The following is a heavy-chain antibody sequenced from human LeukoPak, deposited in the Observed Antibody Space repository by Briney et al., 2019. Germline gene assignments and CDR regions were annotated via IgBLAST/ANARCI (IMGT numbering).Heavy chain of an antibody. CDR2: IRGSGGST. CDR1: GFTFSSYA. D-gene: IGHD3-3*01. V-gene: IGHV3-23*01. J-gene: IGHJ6*02. CDR3: AGYYDFWSGYYNTHYYYGMDV. Sequence: GGSLRLSCAASGFTFSSYAMSWVRQAPGKGLEWVSAIRGSGGSTYYADSVKGRFTISRDNSKNTLYLQMNSLRAEDTAVYYCAGYYDFWSGYYNTHYYYGMDVWGQGTTVTVSS.